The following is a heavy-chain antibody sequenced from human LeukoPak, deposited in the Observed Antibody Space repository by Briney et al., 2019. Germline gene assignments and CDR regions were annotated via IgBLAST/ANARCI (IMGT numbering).Heavy chain of an antibody. J-gene: IGHJ5*01. CDR2: ISSDGSNK. CDR1: GFTFSNYG. D-gene: IGHD3-10*01. CDR3: AKSYGAGSFHGVGS. V-gene: IGHV3-30*18. Sequence: PGGSLRLSCAASGFTFSNYGMHWVRQAPGKGLEWMAVISSDGSNKYYADSVKGRFTISRDNSKDTLYLQMNSLRDEDTSVYFCAKSYGAGSFHGVGSWGQGTLVTVSS.